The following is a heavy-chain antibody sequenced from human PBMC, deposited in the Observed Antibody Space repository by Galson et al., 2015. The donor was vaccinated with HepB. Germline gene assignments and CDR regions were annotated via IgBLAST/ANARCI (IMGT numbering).Heavy chain of an antibody. CDR3: TRFEQWLAYFDP. CDR2: TRSKANIYAT. CDR1: GFIFRGSA. V-gene: IGHV3-73*01. J-gene: IGHJ5*02. Sequence: SLRLSCAASGFIFRGSAMHWVRQASGKGLEWVGRTRSKANIYATAYSASVKVRFTSSRDDSKYTGYLQMNSLKTEDTDVYYCTRFEQWLAYFDPWGQGTLVTVSA. D-gene: IGHD6-19*01.